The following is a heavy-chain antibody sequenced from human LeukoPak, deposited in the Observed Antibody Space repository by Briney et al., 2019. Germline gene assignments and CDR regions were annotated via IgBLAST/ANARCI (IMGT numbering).Heavy chain of an antibody. D-gene: IGHD1-26*01. V-gene: IGHV3-30*03. CDR2: ISYDGSNK. Sequence: GGSLRLSCAVSGFTFSSYGMHWVRQAPGKGLEWVAVISYDGSNKYYADSVKGRFTISRDNSKNTLYLQMNSLRAEDTAVYYCASPYSGSSDAFDIWGQGTMVTVSS. CDR1: GFTFSSYG. CDR3: ASPYSGSSDAFDI. J-gene: IGHJ3*02.